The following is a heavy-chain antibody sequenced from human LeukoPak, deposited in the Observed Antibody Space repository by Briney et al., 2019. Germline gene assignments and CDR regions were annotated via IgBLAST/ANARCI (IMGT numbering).Heavy chain of an antibody. Sequence: PGGSLRLSCAASGFTFSNAWMSWVRQAPGKGLEWVGRIKSKTDGGTTDYAAPVKGRFTISRDDSKNTLYLQMNSLRAEDTAVYYCANLNLGYCGTTSCFKAPYFDYWGQGTVVTVSS. CDR1: GFTFSNAW. J-gene: IGHJ4*02. CDR3: ANLNLGYCGTTSCFKAPYFDY. CDR2: IKSKTDGGTT. V-gene: IGHV3-15*01. D-gene: IGHD2-2*01.